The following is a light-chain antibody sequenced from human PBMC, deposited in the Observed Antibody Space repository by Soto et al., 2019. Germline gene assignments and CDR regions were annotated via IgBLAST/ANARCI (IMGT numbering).Light chain of an antibody. J-gene: IGKJ1*01. CDR2: GTS. V-gene: IGKV3-20*01. CDR1: QSVSSNY. Sequence: EIVMTQSPATLSVSPGDRATLSCRASQSVSSNYLAWYQQKPGQAPSLLIYGTSSRATGIPDRFSGSGSGTDFTLTISRLEPEDSAIYYCQQYVSWTFGQGTKVEIK. CDR3: QQYVSWT.